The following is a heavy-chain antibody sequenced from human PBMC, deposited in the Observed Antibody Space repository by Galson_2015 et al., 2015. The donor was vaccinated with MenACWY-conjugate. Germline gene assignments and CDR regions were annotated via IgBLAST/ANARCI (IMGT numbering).Heavy chain of an antibody. V-gene: IGHV3-7*03. D-gene: IGHD2-2*02. CDR3: ARGGCSTSCYTPLSATELDY. Sequence: SLRLSCAASGFTFSSYWMSWVRQAPGKGLEWVANIKQDGSEKYYVGSVKGRFTISRDNAKNSLYLQMNSLRAEDTAVYYCARGGCSTSCYTPLSATELDYWGQGTLVTVSS. CDR1: GFTFSSYW. CDR2: IKQDGSEK. J-gene: IGHJ4*02.